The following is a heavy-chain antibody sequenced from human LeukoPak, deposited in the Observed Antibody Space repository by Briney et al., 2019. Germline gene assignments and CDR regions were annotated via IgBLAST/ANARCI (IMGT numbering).Heavy chain of an antibody. V-gene: IGHV3-9*01. Sequence: GGSLRLSCAASGFTFDDYAMPWVRQAPGKGLEWVSGISWNSGSIGYADSVKGRFTISRDNAKNSLYLQMNSLRAEDTALYYCAKAGYSSGWYDTDAFDIWGQGTMVTVSS. D-gene: IGHD6-19*01. CDR2: ISWNSGSI. CDR3: AKAGYSSGWYDTDAFDI. J-gene: IGHJ3*02. CDR1: GFTFDDYA.